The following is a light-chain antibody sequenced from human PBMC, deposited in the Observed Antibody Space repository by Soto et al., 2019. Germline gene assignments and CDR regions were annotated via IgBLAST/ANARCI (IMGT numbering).Light chain of an antibody. Sequence: NFMLTQPHSVSESPGKTVIISCTRSSGSIASNYVQWYQQRPGSAPTIVIYEDNQRPSGVPDRFSGSVDSSSNSASLTISGLKTEDEADYYCLSYESNNVVFGGGTKLTVL. V-gene: IGLV6-57*03. J-gene: IGLJ3*02. CDR3: LSYESNNVV. CDR1: SGSIASNY. CDR2: EDN.